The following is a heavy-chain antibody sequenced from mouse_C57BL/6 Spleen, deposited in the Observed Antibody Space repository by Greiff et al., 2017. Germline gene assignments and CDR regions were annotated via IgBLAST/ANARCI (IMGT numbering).Heavy chain of an antibody. Sequence: VQLQQPGAELVKPGASVKMSCKASGYTFTSYWITWVKQRPGQGLEWIGDIYPGSGSTNYNEKFKSKATLTVDTSSSTAYMQLSSLTSGDSAVYYCARASGRYSYAMDYWGQGTSVTVSA. J-gene: IGHJ4*01. CDR2: IYPGSGST. V-gene: IGHV1-55*01. CDR3: ARASGRYSYAMDY. D-gene: IGHD6-2*01. CDR1: GYTFTSYW.